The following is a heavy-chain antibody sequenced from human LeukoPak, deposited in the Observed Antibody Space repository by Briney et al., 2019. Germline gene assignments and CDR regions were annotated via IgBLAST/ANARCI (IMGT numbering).Heavy chain of an antibody. CDR1: GFTFSSYG. J-gene: IGHJ3*02. V-gene: IGHV3-30*18. CDR2: ISYDGSNK. CDR3: AKGNIVGIRSFAFDI. D-gene: IGHD1-26*01. Sequence: GGSLRLSCAASGFTFSSYGMHWVRQAPGKGLEWVAVISYDGSNKYYADSVKGRFTISRDNSKNTLYLQMNSLRAEDTAVYYCAKGNIVGIRSFAFDIWGQGTMVTVPS.